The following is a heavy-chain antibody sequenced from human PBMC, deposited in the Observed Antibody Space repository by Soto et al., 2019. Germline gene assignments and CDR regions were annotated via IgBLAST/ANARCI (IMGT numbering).Heavy chain of an antibody. D-gene: IGHD4-17*01. CDR3: AHLPKTYGDYVESYYFAY. Sequence: QITLKESGPTRVKPTQTLTLTCTFSGFLLSTNEVGVGWIREPPGEALEWLALIYSDDHKPYSPSLHSRLTIATDTSTNQVVLTMTNVDPVDTATYYCAHLPKTYGDYVESYYFAYWGQGTLVTVSS. CDR1: GFLLSTNEVG. CDR2: IYSDDHK. J-gene: IGHJ4*02. V-gene: IGHV2-5*02.